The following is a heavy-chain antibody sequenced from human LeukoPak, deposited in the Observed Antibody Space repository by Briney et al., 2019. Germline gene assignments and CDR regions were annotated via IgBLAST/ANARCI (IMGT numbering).Heavy chain of an antibody. D-gene: IGHD6-19*01. Sequence: GGSLRLSCAASGFTFSSYSMNWVRQAPGKGLEWVLYISSSSSTIYYADSVKGRFTISRDNAKNSLYLQMNSLRAEDTAVYYCARSAVAGTISAYWGQGTLVTVSS. CDR2: ISSSSSTI. V-gene: IGHV3-48*01. CDR3: ARSAVAGTISAY. J-gene: IGHJ4*02. CDR1: GFTFSSYS.